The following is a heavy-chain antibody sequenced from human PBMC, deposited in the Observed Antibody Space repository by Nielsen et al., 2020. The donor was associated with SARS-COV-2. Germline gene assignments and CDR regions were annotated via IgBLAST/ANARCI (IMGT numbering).Heavy chain of an antibody. CDR3: ARADEVAVDY. V-gene: IGHV1-3*01. CDR1: GYTFTSYG. CDR2: INAGNGNT. D-gene: IGHD2-15*01. J-gene: IGHJ4*02. Sequence: ASVKVSCKASGYTFTSYGISWVRQAPGQRLDWMGWINAGNGNTKYSQKFQGRVTITRDTSASTAYMELSSLRSEDTAVYYCARADEVAVDYWGQGTLVTVSS.